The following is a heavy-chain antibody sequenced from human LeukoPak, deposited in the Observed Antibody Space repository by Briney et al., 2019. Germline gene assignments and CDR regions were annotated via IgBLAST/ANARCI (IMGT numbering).Heavy chain of an antibody. J-gene: IGHJ3*02. D-gene: IGHD6-13*01. CDR1: RFTFSSYG. V-gene: IGHV3-30*02. CDR2: IQYDGSNE. CDR3: ARAVPAPGTPENAFDI. Sequence: GGSLRLSCAASRFTFSSYGMHWVRQAPGKGLEWVAYIQYDGSNEQYADSVKGRFSISRDSSKNILYLQMNSLSTEDTALYYCARAVPAPGTPENAFDIWGQGTLVTVSS.